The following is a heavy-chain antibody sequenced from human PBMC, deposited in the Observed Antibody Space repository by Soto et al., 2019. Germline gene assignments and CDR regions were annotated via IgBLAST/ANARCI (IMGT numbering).Heavy chain of an antibody. CDR2: INSGGSST. CDR1: GFTFSSYW. D-gene: IGHD2-8*01. J-gene: IGHJ6*02. CDR3: ARDQRVRSLYDYYYYGMDV. Sequence: GGSLRLPCAAPGFTFSSYWMHWVRQAPWKGLGWVSRINSGGSSTSYADSVKGRFTISRDNAKNTLYLQMNSLRAEDTAVYYCARDQRVRSLYDYYYYGMDVWGQGTTVTVSS. V-gene: IGHV3-74*01.